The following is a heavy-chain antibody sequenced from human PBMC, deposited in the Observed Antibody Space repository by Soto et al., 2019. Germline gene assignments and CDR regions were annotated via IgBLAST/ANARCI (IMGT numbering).Heavy chain of an antibody. CDR3: AKEVHSSGWYSSWFDP. J-gene: IGHJ5*02. V-gene: IGHV3-9*01. CDR2: ISWNSDSI. CDR1: GFSFYDYG. D-gene: IGHD6-19*01. Sequence: EVQLVESGGGLVQPGRSLRLSCAASGFSFYDYGMHWVRQTPGKGLGWVSTISWNSDSITYADSVKGRFTISRDNATKSLYLQMNSLRAEDTALYYCAKEVHSSGWYSSWFDPWGQGTLVAVSS.